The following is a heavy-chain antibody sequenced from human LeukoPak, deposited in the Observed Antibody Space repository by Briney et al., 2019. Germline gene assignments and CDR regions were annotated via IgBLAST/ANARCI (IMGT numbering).Heavy chain of an antibody. Sequence: SETLSLTCTVSGGSVSSGSYYWSWIRQPPGKGLEWIGYIYYSGSTNYNPSLKSRVTISVDRSKNQFSLKLSSVTAADTAVYYCARRRGVVPAAMRYYYYYGMDVWGQGTTVTVSS. CDR1: GGSVSSGSYY. CDR2: IYYSGST. V-gene: IGHV4-61*01. J-gene: IGHJ6*02. D-gene: IGHD2-2*01. CDR3: ARRRGVVPAAMRYYYYYGMDV.